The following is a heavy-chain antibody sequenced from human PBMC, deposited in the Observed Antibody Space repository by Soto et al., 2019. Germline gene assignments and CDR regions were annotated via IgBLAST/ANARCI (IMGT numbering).Heavy chain of an antibody. D-gene: IGHD2-15*01. CDR2: IYYSGST. J-gene: IGHJ6*02. CDR3: ARGIVVVVAARPGGMDV. V-gene: IGHV4-31*03. Sequence: QVQLQESGPGLVKPSQTLSLTCTVSGGSISSGGYYWSWIRQHPGKGLEWIGYIYYSGSTYYNPSLKSRVTISVDTSKNQFSRKLSSVTAADTAVYYCARGIVVVVAARPGGMDVWGQGTTVTVSS. CDR1: GGSISSGGYY.